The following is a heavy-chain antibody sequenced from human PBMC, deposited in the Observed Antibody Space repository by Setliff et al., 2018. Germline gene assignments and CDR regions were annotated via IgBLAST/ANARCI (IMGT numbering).Heavy chain of an antibody. CDR1: GYTFTNYW. CDR2: IYPDDSDA. CDR3: ARLLHSSGYYFWNAFDI. J-gene: IGHJ3*02. Sequence: PGESLKISCKSSGYTFTNYWIGWVRQMPGKGLEWMGIIYPDDSDARYSPSFRGQVTISVDKSISTAYLQWSSLKASDTAMYYCARLLHSSGYYFWNAFDIWGQGTMVTVSS. V-gene: IGHV5-51*01. D-gene: IGHD3-22*01.